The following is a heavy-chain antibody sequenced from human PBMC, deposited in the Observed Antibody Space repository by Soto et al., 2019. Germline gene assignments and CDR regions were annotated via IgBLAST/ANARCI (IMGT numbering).Heavy chain of an antibody. J-gene: IGHJ5*02. V-gene: IGHV5-51*01. CDR1: GYSFTSYW. D-gene: IGHD3-22*01. Sequence: GESLKISCKGSGYSFTSYWIGWVRQMPGKGLEWMGIIYPGDSDTRYSPSFQGQVTISADKSISTAYLQWSSLKASDTAMYYCARTVVVITTNNKGGFAPWGQGTLVTVSS. CDR2: IYPGDSDT. CDR3: ARTVVVITTNNKGGFAP.